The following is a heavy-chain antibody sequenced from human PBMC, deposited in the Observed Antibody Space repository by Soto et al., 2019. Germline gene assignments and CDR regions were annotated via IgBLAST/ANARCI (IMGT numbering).Heavy chain of an antibody. V-gene: IGHV4-59*01. CDR1: GGSISSYY. D-gene: IGHD2-2*01. CDR3: ARAAGYHYYMDV. J-gene: IGHJ6*03. Sequence: SETLSLTCTVSGGSISSYYWSWIRQPPGKGLEWIGYIYYSGSTYYNPSLKSRVTISVDTSKNPLSLKLSSVTAADTAVYYCARAAGYHYYMDVWGKGTTVTVSS. CDR2: IYYSGST.